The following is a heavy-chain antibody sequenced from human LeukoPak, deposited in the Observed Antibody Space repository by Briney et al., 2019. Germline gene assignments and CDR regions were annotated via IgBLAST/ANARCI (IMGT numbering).Heavy chain of an antibody. V-gene: IGHV3-7*01. CDR3: VVTTRSYPFDY. J-gene: IGHJ4*02. CDR1: GSTFSSNW. CDR2: INQDGSVK. Sequence: PGGSLRLSCAASGSTFSSNWTCWVRQDPGKGLEWVANINQDGSVKNYVDSVKGRFTISRDNAKNSLYLQMNSLRAEDTAVYYCVVTTRSYPFDYWGQGTLVTASS. D-gene: IGHD4-23*01.